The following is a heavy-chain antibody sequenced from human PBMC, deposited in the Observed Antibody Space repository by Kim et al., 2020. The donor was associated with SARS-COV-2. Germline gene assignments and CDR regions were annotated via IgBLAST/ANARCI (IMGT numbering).Heavy chain of an antibody. J-gene: IGHJ5*02. CDR3: ARANHMGGSSIQGWTDP. CDR2: INAGSGNT. Sequence: ASVKVSCKAAGYTFTSYAMQWVRQAPGQRREGRGWINAGSGNTRYSQKFQGRVTITRDTSASTAYMELRGRRSEDTAVYYCARANHMGGSSIQGWTDPWGQGTLVTVPS. D-gene: IGHD2-15*01. CDR1: GYTFTSYA. V-gene: IGHV1-3*01.